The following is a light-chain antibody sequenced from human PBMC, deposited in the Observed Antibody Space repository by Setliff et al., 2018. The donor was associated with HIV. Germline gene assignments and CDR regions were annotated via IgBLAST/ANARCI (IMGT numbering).Light chain of an antibody. J-gene: IGLJ1*01. CDR1: SSNIGAGFD. CDR2: DNT. CDR3: QSYDKSLTGSAV. Sequence: QSVLTQPPSVSGAPGQRVTMSCTGSSSNIGAGFDVHWYQHLPGKAPKLLIYDNTNRPSGVPDRFSGSKSGTSASLAITGLQAEDEADYYCQSYDKSLTGSAVFGTGTKATVL. V-gene: IGLV1-40*01.